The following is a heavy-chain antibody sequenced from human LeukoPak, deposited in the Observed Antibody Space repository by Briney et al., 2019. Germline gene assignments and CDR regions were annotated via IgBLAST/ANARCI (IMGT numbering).Heavy chain of an antibody. CDR3: ATYSSGWYPYFDY. CDR2: IYYSGST. CDR1: GGSFSGYY. Sequence: TSETLSLTCAVYGGSFSGYYWSWIRQPPGKGLEWIGYIYYSGSTNYNPSLKSRVTISVDTSKNQFSLKLSSVTAADTAVYYCATYSSGWYPYFDYWGQGTLVTVSS. V-gene: IGHV4-59*01. J-gene: IGHJ4*02. D-gene: IGHD6-19*01.